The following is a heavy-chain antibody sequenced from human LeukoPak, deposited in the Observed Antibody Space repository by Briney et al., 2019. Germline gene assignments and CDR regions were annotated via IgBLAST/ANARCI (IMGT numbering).Heavy chain of an antibody. CDR2: INPNSGGT. Sequence: ASVKVSFKASGYTFTGYYMHWVRQAPGQGLEWMGWINPNSGGTNYAQKFQGRVTMTRDTSISTAYMELSRLRSDDTAVYYCARVYSSGWSLFDYWGQGTLVTVSS. CDR3: ARVYSSGWSLFDY. CDR1: GYTFTGYY. D-gene: IGHD6-19*01. J-gene: IGHJ4*02. V-gene: IGHV1-2*02.